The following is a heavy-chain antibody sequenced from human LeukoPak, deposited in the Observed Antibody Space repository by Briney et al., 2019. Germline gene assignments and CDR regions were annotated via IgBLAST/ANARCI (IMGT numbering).Heavy chain of an antibody. CDR2: MNPNSGNT. CDR1: GYTFTSYD. Sequence: ASVKVSCKASGYTFTSYDINWVRQATGQGLEWMGWMNPNSGNTGYAQKFQGRVTMTRNTSISTAYMELSSLRSEDTAVYYCARVDVVYSSSRYYYYYYMDVWGKGTTVTVSS. CDR3: ARVDVVYSSSRYYYYYYMDV. V-gene: IGHV1-8*02. D-gene: IGHD6-13*01. J-gene: IGHJ6*03.